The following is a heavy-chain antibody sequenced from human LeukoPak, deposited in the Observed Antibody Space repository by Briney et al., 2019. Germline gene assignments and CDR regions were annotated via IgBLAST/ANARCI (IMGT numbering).Heavy chain of an antibody. D-gene: IGHD5-12*01. CDR2: ISSSSSYI. Sequence: PGGSLRLSCAAYGFTFSSYSMSWVRQAPGKGREWVSSISSSSSYIYYADSVEGRFTIYRDNEKNSMYLQMNSLRAEDTAVYYCARATMAHDASDIWGQGTMVTVSS. CDR1: GFTFSSYS. CDR3: ARATMAHDASDI. J-gene: IGHJ3*02. V-gene: IGHV3-21*01.